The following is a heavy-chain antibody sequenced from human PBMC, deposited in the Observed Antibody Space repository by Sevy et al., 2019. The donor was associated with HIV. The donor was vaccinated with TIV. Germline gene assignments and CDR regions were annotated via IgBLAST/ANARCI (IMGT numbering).Heavy chain of an antibody. Sequence: GGSLRLSCAASGFTFSSYWMSWVRQAPGKGLEWVANIKQGGTEKYYVDSVKGRFTISRDNAKNSLCLQMNSLRAEDTAVYYCARGYCSGGSCYYYYYGMDVWGQGTTVTVSS. CDR3: ARGYCSGGSCYYYYYGMDV. J-gene: IGHJ6*02. CDR2: IKQGGTEK. CDR1: GFTFSSYW. V-gene: IGHV3-7*01. D-gene: IGHD2-15*01.